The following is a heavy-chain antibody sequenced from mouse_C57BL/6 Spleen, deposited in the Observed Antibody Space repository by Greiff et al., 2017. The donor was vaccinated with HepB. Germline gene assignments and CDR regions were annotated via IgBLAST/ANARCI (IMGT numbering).Heavy chain of an antibody. J-gene: IGHJ3*01. D-gene: IGHD1-1*01. CDR1: GYTFTSYD. CDR2: IYPRDGST. CDR3: SYCCSGFAY. Sequence: VQLQQSGPELVKPGASVKLSCKASGYTFTSYDIKWVKQRPGQGLEWIGWIYPRDGSTKYNEKFKGKATLTVDTSSSTAYMELNSLTSEDSAVYFCSYCCSGFAYWGQGTLVTVSA. V-gene: IGHV1-85*01.